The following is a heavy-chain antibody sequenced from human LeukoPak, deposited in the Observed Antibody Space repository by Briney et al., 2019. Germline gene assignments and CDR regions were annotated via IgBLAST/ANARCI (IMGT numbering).Heavy chain of an antibody. CDR3: AIRGYCSSTSCRKGWFDP. Sequence: SETLSLTCAVYGGSFSGYYWSWIRQPPGKGLEWIGEINHSGSTNYNPSLKSRVTISGDTSKNYFSLKLSSVTAADTAVYYCAIRGYCSSTSCRKGWFDPWGQGTLVTVSS. CDR1: GGSFSGYY. V-gene: IGHV4-34*01. D-gene: IGHD2-2*01. CDR2: INHSGST. J-gene: IGHJ5*02.